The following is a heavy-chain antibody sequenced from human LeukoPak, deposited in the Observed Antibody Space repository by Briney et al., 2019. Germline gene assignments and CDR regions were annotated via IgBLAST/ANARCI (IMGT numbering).Heavy chain of an antibody. CDR2: FSGSGSYT. V-gene: IGHV3-21*01. D-gene: IGHD2-2*01. J-gene: IGHJ4*02. CDR3: ARDMEAVPAAFDY. Sequence: PGGSLRLSCAASGFSFSLYSVNWVRQAPGKGLEWVSSFSGSGSYTYYAVSMKGRFTISRDNAKNSLYLQMNSLRAEDTAVYYCARDMEAVPAAFDYWGQGTLVTVSS. CDR1: GFSFSLYS.